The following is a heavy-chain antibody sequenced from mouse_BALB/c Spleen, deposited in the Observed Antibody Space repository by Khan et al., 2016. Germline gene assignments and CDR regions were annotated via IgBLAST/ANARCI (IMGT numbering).Heavy chain of an antibody. D-gene: IGHD2-4*01. V-gene: IGHV14-3*02. CDR1: GFNIKDTY. Sequence: VQLKESGAELVKPGASVKLSCTASGFNIKDTYMHWEKQRPEQGLEWIGRIDPANGNTKYEPKFQGKATITADKSSNTAYLQLSSLTSEEPAVFYCASSPYDYDVGFAYWGQGTLVTVSA. CDR3: ASSPYDYDVGFAY. CDR2: IDPANGNT. J-gene: IGHJ3*01.